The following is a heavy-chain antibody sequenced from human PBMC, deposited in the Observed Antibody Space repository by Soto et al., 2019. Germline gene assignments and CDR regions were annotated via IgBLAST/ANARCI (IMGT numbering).Heavy chain of an antibody. CDR1: GFSYG. J-gene: IGHJ4*02. D-gene: IGHD6-6*01. Sequence: VQLVESGGGVVQPGRSLRLSCAASGFSYGMHWVRQAPGKGLEWVAVISYDGSNKYYSDSVKGRFTISRDISKNTLYLQMSSLRPEDTAVYYCAKQRGMSSSSPFDSWGQGTLVTVSS. V-gene: IGHV3-30*18. CDR3: AKQRGMSSSSPFDS. CDR2: ISYDGSNK.